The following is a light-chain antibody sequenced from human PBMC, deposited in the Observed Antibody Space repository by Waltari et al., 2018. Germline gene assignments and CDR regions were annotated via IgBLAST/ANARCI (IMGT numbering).Light chain of an antibody. CDR3: SSYTSGGSFNWV. CDR2: DVS. CDR1: SSDVGGYNY. V-gene: IGLV2-14*01. J-gene: IGLJ3*02. Sequence: QSALTQPASVSGSPGQSITISCNGTSSDVGGYNYVAWYQQHPGKVPKVMIYDVSERPSGVSNRFSGSKSGNTASLTISGLQADDEADYYCSSYTSGGSFNWVFGGGTKVTVL.